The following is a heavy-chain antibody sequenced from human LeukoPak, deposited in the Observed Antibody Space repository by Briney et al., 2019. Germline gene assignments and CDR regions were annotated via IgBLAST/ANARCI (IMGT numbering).Heavy chain of an antibody. CDR1: GYTFTGYY. V-gene: IGHV1-2*02. Sequence: ASVKVSCKASGYTFTGYYMHWVRQVPGQGLGWMGWINPNSGGTNYAQKFQGRVTMTRDTSISTAYMELSRLRSDDTAVYYCATSNSEDWFDPWGQGTLVTVSS. CDR3: ATSNSEDWFDP. D-gene: IGHD1-26*01. J-gene: IGHJ5*02. CDR2: INPNSGGT.